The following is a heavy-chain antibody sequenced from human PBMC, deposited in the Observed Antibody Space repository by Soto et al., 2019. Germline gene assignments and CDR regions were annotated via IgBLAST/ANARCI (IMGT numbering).Heavy chain of an antibody. CDR3: ARDPAGLSGPFDY. CDR2: TYYRSKLYN. CDR1: GDSVSSNSSA. J-gene: IGHJ4*02. V-gene: IGHV6-1*01. Sequence: SQTLSLTCAISGDSVSSNSSAWNCISQSPSRGLEWLGRTYYRSKLYNDYAVSVKSRITINPDTSKNQFSLQLNPVTPEDTAVYYCARDPAGLSGPFDYWGQGTLVTVSS. D-gene: IGHD6-19*01.